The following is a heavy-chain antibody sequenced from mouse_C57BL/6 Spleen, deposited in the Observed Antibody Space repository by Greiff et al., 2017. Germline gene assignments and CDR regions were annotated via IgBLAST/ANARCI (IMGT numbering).Heavy chain of an antibody. CDR1: GFTFSDYG. D-gene: IGHD4-1*01. CDR3: ARQDWDHYFDY. V-gene: IGHV5-17*01. CDR2: ISSGSSTI. J-gene: IGHJ2*01. Sequence: DVKLQESGGGLVKPGGSLKLSCAASGFTFSDYGMHWVRQAPEKGLEWVAYISSGSSTIYYADTVKGRFTISRDNAKNTLFLQMTSLRSEDTAMYYCARQDWDHYFDYWGQGTTLTVSS.